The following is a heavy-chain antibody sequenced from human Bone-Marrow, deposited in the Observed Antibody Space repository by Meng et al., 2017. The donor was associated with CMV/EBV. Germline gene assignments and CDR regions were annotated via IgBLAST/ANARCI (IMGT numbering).Heavy chain of an antibody. CDR1: GGSISSSSYY. D-gene: IGHD2-21*01. J-gene: IGHJ4*02. V-gene: IGHV4-39*01. CDR2: IYYSGST. CDR3: AVLWRGRVDY. Sequence: SETLSLTCTVSGGSISSSSYYWGWIRQPPGKGLEWIGSIYYSGSTYYNPSLKCRVTISVDTSKNQFSLKLSSVTAADTAVYYCAVLWRGRVDYWGQGTLVTVSS.